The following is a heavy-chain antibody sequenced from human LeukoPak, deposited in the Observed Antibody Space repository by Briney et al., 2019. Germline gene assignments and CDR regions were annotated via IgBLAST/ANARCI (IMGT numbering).Heavy chain of an antibody. CDR1: GYTFTGYY. D-gene: IGHD2-2*01. CDR2: INPNSGGT. V-gene: IGHV1-2*02. J-gene: IGHJ3*02. CDR3: ARDGGGYCSSTSCYSNDATDI. Sequence: ASVKVSFKASGYTFTGYYMHWVRQAPGQGLEWMGWINPNSGGTNYAQKFQGRVTMTRDTSISTAYMELSRLRSDDTAVYYCARDGGGYCSSTSCYSNDATDIRGQGTMVTVSS.